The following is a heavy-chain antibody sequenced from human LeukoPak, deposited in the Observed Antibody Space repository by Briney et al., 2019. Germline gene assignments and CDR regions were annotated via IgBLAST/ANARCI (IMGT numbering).Heavy chain of an antibody. D-gene: IGHD2-2*01. CDR1: GYSFTNYW. CDR3: AIGGDSSTSCYRCFNY. CDR2: IYPDDSDT. V-gene: IGHV5-51*01. J-gene: IGHJ4*02. Sequence: PGESLKISCEGSGYSFTNYWIGWVRPMPGKGLEWMGIIYPDDSDTRYSPSFQGQVTISADKSIGTAYLQWSSLKASDTAMYYCAIGGDSSTSCYRCFNYWGQGTLVTVSS.